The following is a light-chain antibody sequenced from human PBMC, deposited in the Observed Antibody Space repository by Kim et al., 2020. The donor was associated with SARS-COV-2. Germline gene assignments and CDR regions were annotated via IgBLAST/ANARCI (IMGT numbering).Light chain of an antibody. CDR3: QKYDSVPWT. V-gene: IGKV1-27*01. CDR1: QDISNY. J-gene: IGKJ1*01. Sequence: ASVGDRVTITCRASQDISNYLSWYQQKPGEVPKLLIYAASSLQSRVPSLFGGSGSGTDFTLTITSLQPEDVATYYCQKYDSVPWTFGPGTKVDIK. CDR2: AAS.